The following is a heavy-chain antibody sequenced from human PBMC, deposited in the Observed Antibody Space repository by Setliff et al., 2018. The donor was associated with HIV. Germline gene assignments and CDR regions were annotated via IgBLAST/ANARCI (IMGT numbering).Heavy chain of an antibody. CDR1: GDTFTSYD. CDR2: MTHYSGNT. CDR3: ARVGSYWTQFDY. D-gene: IGHD2-15*01. Sequence: ASVKVSCKTSGDTFTSYDINWVRQAAGHGLEWMGWMTHYSGNTGYAQKFQGRVSMTRNTSISTTYMELSSLRYEETAVYYCARVGSYWTQFDYWGQGTLVTVSS. J-gene: IGHJ4*01. V-gene: IGHV1-8*02.